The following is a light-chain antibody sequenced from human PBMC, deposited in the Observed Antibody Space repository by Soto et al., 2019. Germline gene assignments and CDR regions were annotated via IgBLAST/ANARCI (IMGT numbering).Light chain of an antibody. CDR2: DAS. CDR3: QQYSSYYS. V-gene: IGKV1-5*01. CDR1: QGISSW. J-gene: IGKJ2*03. Sequence: DIQMTQSPSSVSASVGDRVTITCRASQGISSWLAWYQQKPGKAPKLLIFDASSLESGVPSRFSGSGSGTEFTLTISSLQPDDFASYYCQQYSSYYSFGQGTKLEIK.